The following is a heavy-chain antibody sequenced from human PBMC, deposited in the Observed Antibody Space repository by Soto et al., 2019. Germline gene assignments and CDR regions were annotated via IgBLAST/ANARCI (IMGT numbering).Heavy chain of an antibody. J-gene: IGHJ5*02. V-gene: IGHV5-10-1*01. CDR2: IDPSDSYT. D-gene: IGHD2-2*01. CDR1: GYSFTSYW. Sequence: GESLKISCKGSGYSFTSYWISWVRQMPGKGLEWMGRIDPSDSYTNYSPSFQGHVTISADKSISTAYLQWSSLKASDTAMYYCAGSLGYCSSTSRVNSFDPPGQGPLVTVSS. CDR3: AGSLGYCSSTSRVNSFDP.